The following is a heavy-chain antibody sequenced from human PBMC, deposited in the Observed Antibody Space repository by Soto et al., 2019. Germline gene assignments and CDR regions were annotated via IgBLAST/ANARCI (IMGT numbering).Heavy chain of an antibody. V-gene: IGHV3-74*01. D-gene: IGHD3-3*01. J-gene: IGHJ4*02. CDR3: ASDDFWSGFREGDY. Sequence: GGSLRLSCAASGFTFSSYWMHWVRQAPGKGLVWVSRINSDGRSTSYADSVKGRFTISRDNAKNTLYLQMNSLRAEDTAVYYCASDDFWSGFREGDYWGQGTLVTVSS. CDR2: INSDGRST. CDR1: GFTFSSYW.